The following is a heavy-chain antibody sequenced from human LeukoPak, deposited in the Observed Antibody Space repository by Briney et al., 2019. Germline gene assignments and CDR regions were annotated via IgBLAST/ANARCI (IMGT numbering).Heavy chain of an antibody. Sequence: HPGGSLRLSCAASGFTFSSYAMSWVRQAPGKGLEWVSAISGSGGSTYYADSVKGRFAISRDNSKNTLYLQMNSLRVEDTAVYYCAKIPHRSGYSSSYTPKNYYMDVWGKGTTVTVSS. V-gene: IGHV3-23*01. CDR1: GFTFSSYA. D-gene: IGHD6-13*01. CDR2: ISGSGGST. J-gene: IGHJ6*03. CDR3: AKIPHRSGYSSSYTPKNYYMDV.